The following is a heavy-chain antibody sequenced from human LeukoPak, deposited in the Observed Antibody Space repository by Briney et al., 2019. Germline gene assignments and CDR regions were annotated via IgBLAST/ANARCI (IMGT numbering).Heavy chain of an antibody. CDR1: GGSISSGGYY. CDR2: IYYSGST. J-gene: IGHJ4*02. Sequence: EPSETLSLTCTVSGGSISSGGYYWSWIRQHPGKGLEWIGYIYYSGSTYYNPSLKSRVTISADTSKNQFSLKLSSVTAADTAVYYCARGEDYGGPALHYWGQGTLVTVSS. CDR3: ARGEDYGGPALHY. D-gene: IGHD4-23*01. V-gene: IGHV4-31*03.